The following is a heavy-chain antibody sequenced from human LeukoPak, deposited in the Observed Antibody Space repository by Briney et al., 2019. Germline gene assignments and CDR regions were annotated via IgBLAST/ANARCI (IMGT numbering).Heavy chain of an antibody. V-gene: IGHV3-30*04. J-gene: IGHJ4*02. Sequence: GGSLRLSCAASGFTFSSYAMHWVRQAPGKGLEWVAVISYDGSNKYYADSVKGRSTISRDNSKNTLYLQMNSLRAEDTAVYYCASLDILTGYYSTPEVDYWGQGTLVTVSS. CDR2: ISYDGSNK. CDR3: ASLDILTGYYSTPEVDY. D-gene: IGHD3-9*01. CDR1: GFTFSSYA.